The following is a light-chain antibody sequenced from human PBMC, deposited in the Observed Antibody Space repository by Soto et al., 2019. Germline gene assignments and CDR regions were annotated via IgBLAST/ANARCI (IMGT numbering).Light chain of an antibody. V-gene: IGLV2-14*01. CDR2: EVS. Sequence: QSALTQPASVSGSPGQPITISCTGTGNDIGAYNFVSWYQHHPGKAPKLLIFEVSNRLSGISNRFSGSKSGNTASLTISGLQPEDEAVYYCSSYTRSSTQVFGSGTKVTVL. CDR3: SSYTRSSTQV. CDR1: GNDIGAYNF. J-gene: IGLJ1*01.